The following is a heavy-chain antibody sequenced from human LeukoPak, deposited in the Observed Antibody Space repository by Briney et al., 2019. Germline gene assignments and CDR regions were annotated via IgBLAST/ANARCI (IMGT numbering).Heavy chain of an antibody. CDR1: GGSFSGYY. Sequence: PSETLSLTCAVYGGSFSGYYWSWIRQPPGKGLEWIGEINHSGSTNYNPSLKSRVTISVDTSKNQFSLKLSSVTAADTAVYYCARSSGSSSWYRIVAFDIWGQGTMVTVSS. D-gene: IGHD6-13*01. V-gene: IGHV4-34*01. CDR3: ARSSGSSSWYRIVAFDI. CDR2: INHSGST. J-gene: IGHJ3*02.